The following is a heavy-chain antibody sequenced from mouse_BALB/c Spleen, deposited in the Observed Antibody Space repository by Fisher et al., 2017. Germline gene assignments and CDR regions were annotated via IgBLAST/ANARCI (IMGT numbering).Heavy chain of an antibody. D-gene: IGHD2-1*01. CDR3: ASLYYGNYYAMDY. V-gene: IGHV1-80*01. J-gene: IGHJ4*01. Sequence: KFKGKATLTSDKSSSTAYMELSSLTSVDSAVYFCASLYYGNYYAMDYWGQGTSVTVSS.